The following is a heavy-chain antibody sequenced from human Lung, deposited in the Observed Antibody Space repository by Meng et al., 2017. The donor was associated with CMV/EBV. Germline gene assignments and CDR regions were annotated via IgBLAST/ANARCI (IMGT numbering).Heavy chain of an antibody. V-gene: IGHV3-15*01. D-gene: IGHD2/OR15-2a*01. CDR2: IKSKTDGGTT. J-gene: IGHJ6*02. CDR3: TTEEYFSYYYGMDV. Sequence: GGSLRLXCAASGFIFSNAWMSWVRQAPGKGLEWVGRIKSKTDGGTTDYAAPVKGRFTISRDDSKNTLYLQMNSLKTEDTAVYYCTTEEYFSYYYGMDVWGQETTFTVSS. CDR1: GFIFSNAW.